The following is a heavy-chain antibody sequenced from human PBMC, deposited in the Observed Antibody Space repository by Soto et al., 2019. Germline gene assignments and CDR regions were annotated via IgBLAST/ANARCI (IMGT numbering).Heavy chain of an antibody. Sequence: ASVKVSCKVSGYTLPELSMHWVRQAPGQGLEWMGWINPNSGGTNCAQKFQGWVTMTRETSISTAYMELSRLRSDDTAVYYCERAAAAAVHYGMDVWGQGTTVTVSS. J-gene: IGHJ6*02. CDR2: INPNSGGT. D-gene: IGHD6-13*01. V-gene: IGHV1-2*04. CDR3: ERAAAAAVHYGMDV. CDR1: GYTLPELS.